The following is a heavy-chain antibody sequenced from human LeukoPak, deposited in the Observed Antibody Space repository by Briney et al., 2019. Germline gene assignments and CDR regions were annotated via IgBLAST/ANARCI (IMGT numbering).Heavy chain of an antibody. CDR3: ARDYDYYDSSGLDAFDI. CDR1: GGSISSGGYY. J-gene: IGHJ3*02. D-gene: IGHD3-22*01. Sequence: SVTLSLTCTVSGGSISSGGYYWSWIRQPPGKGLEGIGYIYHSGSTYYNPSLKSRVTISVDRSKNQFSLKLSSVTAADTAVYYCARDYDYYDSSGLDAFDIWGQGTMVTVSS. CDR2: IYHSGST. V-gene: IGHV4-30-2*01.